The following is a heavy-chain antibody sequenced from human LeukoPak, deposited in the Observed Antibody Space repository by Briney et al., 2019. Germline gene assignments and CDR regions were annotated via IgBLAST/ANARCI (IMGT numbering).Heavy chain of an antibody. J-gene: IGHJ3*02. CDR1: GFTFSSHW. CDR3: ARSKRLYYTDAFDI. CDR2: INGDGSNT. D-gene: IGHD2-8*01. V-gene: IGHV3-74*03. Sequence: HPSGTLSLSCAASGFTFSSHWMHWVRQGPGQGLVWVSLINGDGSNTTYADSVKGRFTISRANATNKLYLQMYSLRAEDTAAYHCARSKRLYYTDAFDIWGQATMVTVSS.